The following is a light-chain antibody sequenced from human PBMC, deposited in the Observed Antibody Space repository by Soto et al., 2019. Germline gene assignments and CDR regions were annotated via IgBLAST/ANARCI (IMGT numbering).Light chain of an antibody. V-gene: IGLV2-14*01. Sequence: QSVLTQPASVSGSPGQSITISCTGTSSDVGRYNYVTWYQQNPGKAPKLIIYDVSDRPSGVSNRFSGSKSGNTASLTISGLQAEDEADYYCGSYTSSDTMIFGGGTKLTVL. CDR3: GSYTSSDTMI. CDR1: SSDVGRYNY. CDR2: DVS. J-gene: IGLJ2*01.